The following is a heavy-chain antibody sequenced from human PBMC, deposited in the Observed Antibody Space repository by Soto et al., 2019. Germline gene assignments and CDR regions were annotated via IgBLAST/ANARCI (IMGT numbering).Heavy chain of an antibody. CDR2: IDEYGSTI. CDR3: TRDIGGKGAY. V-gene: IGHV3-74*01. D-gene: IGHD3-10*01. CDR1: GFTFSSYW. J-gene: IGHJ4*02. Sequence: GGSLRLSCAASGFTFSSYWMHWVRQVPGKGLLWVSRIDEYGSTINYADSVKGRFTISRDNARNTLYLEMNSLRAEDTALYYCTRDIGGKGAYWGPGTLVTVSA.